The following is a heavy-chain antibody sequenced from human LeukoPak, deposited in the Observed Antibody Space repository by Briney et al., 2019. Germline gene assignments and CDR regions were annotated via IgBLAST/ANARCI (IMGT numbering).Heavy chain of an antibody. CDR2: IYTSGST. D-gene: IGHD3-22*01. J-gene: IGHJ5*02. Sequence: PSQTLSLTCTVSGGSISSGSYYWSWIRQPAGKGLEWIGRIYTSGSTNYNPSLKSRVTISVDTSKNQFSLKLSSVTAADTAVYYCARDGLPAVDRRFDPWGQGTLVTVSS. CDR1: GGSISSGSYY. V-gene: IGHV4-61*02. CDR3: ARDGLPAVDRRFDP.